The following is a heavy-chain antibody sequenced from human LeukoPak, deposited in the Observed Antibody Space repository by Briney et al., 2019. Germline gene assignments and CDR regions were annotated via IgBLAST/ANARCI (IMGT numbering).Heavy chain of an antibody. CDR2: ISYDGSKK. Sequence: PGGSLRLSCAASGFTFSIYPMHWVRQAPGKGLEWVALISYDGSKKYFADSVKGRFTISRDNSKNTLYLQMNSLRAEDTALYYCARGGNYDSFDYWGQGTLVTVSS. CDR1: GFTFSIYP. J-gene: IGHJ4*02. CDR3: ARGGNYDSFDY. D-gene: IGHD3-22*01. V-gene: IGHV3-30-3*01.